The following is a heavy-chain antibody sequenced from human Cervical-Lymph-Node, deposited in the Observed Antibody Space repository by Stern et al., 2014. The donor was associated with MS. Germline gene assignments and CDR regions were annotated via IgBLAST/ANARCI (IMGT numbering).Heavy chain of an antibody. Sequence: EVQLVESGGGLVQPGGSLRLSCAASGFTFSSYWMSWVRQAPGKGLEWVANIKQDGSEKYYVDSVKGRFTISRDNAKNSLYLQMNSLRAEDTAVYYCARDRSYGYGGYFDYWGQGTLVTVSS. CDR1: GFTFSSYW. V-gene: IGHV3-7*01. CDR2: IKQDGSEK. J-gene: IGHJ4*02. D-gene: IGHD5-18*01. CDR3: ARDRSYGYGGYFDY.